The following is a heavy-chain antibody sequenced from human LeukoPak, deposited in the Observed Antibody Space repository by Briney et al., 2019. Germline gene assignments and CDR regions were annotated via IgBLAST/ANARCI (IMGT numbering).Heavy chain of an antibody. V-gene: IGHV1-2*02. CDR3: ARGEGDYDILTGYYEALSYYMDV. Sequence: ASVKVSCKASGYMFTGYYMHWVRQAPGQGLEWMGWINPNSGGTNYAQKFQGRVTMTRDTSISTAYMELSRLRSDDTAVYYCARGEGDYDILTGYYEALSYYMDVWGKGTTVTISS. D-gene: IGHD3-9*01. CDR1: GYMFTGYY. CDR2: INPNSGGT. J-gene: IGHJ6*03.